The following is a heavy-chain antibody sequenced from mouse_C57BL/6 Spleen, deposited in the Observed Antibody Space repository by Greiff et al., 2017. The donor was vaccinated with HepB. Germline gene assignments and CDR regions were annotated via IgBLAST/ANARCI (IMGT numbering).Heavy chain of an antibody. Sequence: QVQLQQPGAELVKPGASVKMSCKASGYTFTSYWITWVKQRPGQGLEWIGDIYPGSGSTNYNEKLKSKATLTVDTSSSTAYMQLSSLTSANSAVYYCARGLDGVRGAMDYWGQGTSVTVSS. V-gene: IGHV1-55*01. D-gene: IGHD2-14*01. CDR2: IYPGSGST. CDR1: GYTFTSYW. J-gene: IGHJ4*01. CDR3: ARGLDGVRGAMDY.